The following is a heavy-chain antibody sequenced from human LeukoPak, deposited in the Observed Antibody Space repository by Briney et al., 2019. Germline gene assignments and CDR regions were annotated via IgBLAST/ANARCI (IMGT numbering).Heavy chain of an antibody. CDR3: ARGIPRRGPFDY. CDR1: GYRFTSYW. D-gene: IGHD5-24*01. V-gene: IGHV5-51*01. J-gene: IGHJ4*02. CDR2: IYPGDFRT. Sequence: GESLKISCKGSGYRFTSYWIGWVRQMPGKGLEWMGIIYPGDFRTIYSPSFQGRVTISADQSITTTYLQWDTLKASDTAMYYCARGIPRRGPFDYWGQGTLVTVSS.